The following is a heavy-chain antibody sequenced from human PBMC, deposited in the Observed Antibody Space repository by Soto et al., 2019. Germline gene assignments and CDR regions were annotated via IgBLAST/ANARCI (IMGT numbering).Heavy chain of an antibody. CDR1: GFTFSSYA. J-gene: IGHJ6*02. D-gene: IGHD2-15*01. Sequence: GGSLRLSCAASGFTFSSYAMSWVRQAPGKGLEWVSAISGSGGSTYYADSVKGRFTISRDNSKNTLYLQMNSLRAEDTAVYYCAKAGGDIVVVVAAYYYYGMDVWGQGTTVTVSS. V-gene: IGHV3-23*01. CDR2: ISGSGGST. CDR3: AKAGGDIVVVVAAYYYYGMDV.